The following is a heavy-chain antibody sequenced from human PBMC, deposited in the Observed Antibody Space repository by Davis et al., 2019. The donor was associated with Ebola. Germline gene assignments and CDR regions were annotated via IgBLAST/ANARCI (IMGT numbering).Heavy chain of an antibody. J-gene: IGHJ4*02. V-gene: IGHV3-21*01. Sequence: GESLKISCAASGFTFSSYSMNWVRQAPGKGLEWVSSISSSSSYIYYADSVKGRFTISRDNAKSSLYLQMNSLRAEDTAVYYCAKDYLDYWGQGTLVTVSS. CDR3: AKDYLDY. CDR1: GFTFSSYS. CDR2: ISSSSSYI.